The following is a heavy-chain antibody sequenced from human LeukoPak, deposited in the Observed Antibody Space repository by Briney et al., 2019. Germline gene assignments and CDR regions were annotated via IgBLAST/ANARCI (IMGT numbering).Heavy chain of an antibody. J-gene: IGHJ5*02. Sequence: PSETLSLTCTVSGYSISSGDYWGWIRQPPGKGLEWTGSIYHNGRTYYNPSLTSRVTISVDTSKNQFSLKLSPVTAADTAVYFCARGMALGYCSTWGQGTLVTVSS. CDR1: GYSISSGDY. CDR3: ARGMALGYCST. V-gene: IGHV4-38-2*02. CDR2: IYHNGRT. D-gene: IGHD2-2*01.